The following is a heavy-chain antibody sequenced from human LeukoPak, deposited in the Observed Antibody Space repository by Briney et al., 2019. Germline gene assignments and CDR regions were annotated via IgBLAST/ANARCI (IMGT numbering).Heavy chain of an antibody. D-gene: IGHD4-23*01. CDR2: ISDYKCNT. CDR3: ARDDYGGSFDP. Sequence: ASVKDSCKASGYTFTTYNINWVRQAPGQGLEWMGWISDYKCNTNYAQKLQGRVTMPTDTSTSTAYMELRSLKSDHTAVYYCARDDYGGSFDPWGQGTLVTVSS. CDR1: GYTFTTYN. J-gene: IGHJ5*02. V-gene: IGHV1-18*01.